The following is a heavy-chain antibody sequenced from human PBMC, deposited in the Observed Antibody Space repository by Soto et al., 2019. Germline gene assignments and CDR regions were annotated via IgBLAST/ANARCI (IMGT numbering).Heavy chain of an antibody. J-gene: IGHJ4*02. V-gene: IGHV3-11*01. CDR2: ITNSGSTQ. D-gene: IGHD6-6*01. CDR1: GFPFSDYY. CDR3: ARTLAARFDY. Sequence: PGGSLRLSCAASGFPFSDYYMSWIRQAPGKGLEWVSHITNSGSTQYYAGSVKGRFTISRDNAKNSLFLQMNSLRAEDTAVYYCARTLAARFDYWGQGTPVTV.